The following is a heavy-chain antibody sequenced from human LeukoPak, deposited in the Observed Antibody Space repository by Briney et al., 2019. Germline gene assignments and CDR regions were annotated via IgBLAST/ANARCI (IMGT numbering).Heavy chain of an antibody. CDR3: ARDRGDSSSHIDY. CDR1: GGSISTYY. D-gene: IGHD6-6*01. Sequence: PSETLSLTCTVSGGSISTYYWSWIRQPPGKGLEWIGYIYYGGSTKYNPSLSSRVTISVETSKNQFSLKLSFVTAADTAVYYCARDRGDSSSHIDYWGQGTLVTVSS. V-gene: IGHV4-59*01. CDR2: IYYGGST. J-gene: IGHJ4*02.